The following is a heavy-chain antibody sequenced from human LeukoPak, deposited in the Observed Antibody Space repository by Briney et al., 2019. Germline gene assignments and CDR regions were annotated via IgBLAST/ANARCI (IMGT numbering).Heavy chain of an antibody. CDR1: GYTFTSYG. V-gene: IGHV1-18*01. J-gene: IGHJ6*03. D-gene: IGHD3-3*01. Sequence: ASVKVSCKASGYTFTSYGISWVRQAPGQGLEWMGWISAYNGNTNYAQKLQGRVTMTTDTSTSTAYMELRSLRSDDTAVYYCAGGGLWSGNYYYYYYMDVWGKGTTVTVSS. CDR3: AGGGLWSGNYYYYYYMDV. CDR2: ISAYNGNT.